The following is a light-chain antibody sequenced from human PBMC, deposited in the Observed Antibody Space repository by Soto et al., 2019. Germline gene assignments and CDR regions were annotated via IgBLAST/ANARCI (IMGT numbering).Light chain of an antibody. V-gene: IGLV2-14*01. CDR3: SSYTSSTFYV. Sequence: QSALTQPASVSGSPGQSITISCTGTNSDVGGYNYVSWYQQHPGKAPKLMIYEVSNRPSGVSNRSSGSKSGNTASLTISGLQAEDEADYYCSSYTSSTFYVFGTGTKLTVL. CDR2: EVS. J-gene: IGLJ1*01. CDR1: NSDVGGYNY.